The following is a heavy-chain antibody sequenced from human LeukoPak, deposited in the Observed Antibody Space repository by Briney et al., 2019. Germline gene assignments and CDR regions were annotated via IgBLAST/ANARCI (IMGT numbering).Heavy chain of an antibody. D-gene: IGHD2-21*02. CDR3: AKAHGGDCYIQSRCYYYGMDV. J-gene: IGHJ6*02. V-gene: IGHV3-23*01. CDR2: ISGSGGST. CDR1: GFTFSSYA. Sequence: GGSLRLSCAASGFTFSSYAMSWVRQALGKGLEWVSAISGSGGSTYYADSVKGRFTISRDNSKNTLYLQMNSLRAEDTAVYYCAKAHGGDCYIQSRCYYYGMDVWGQGTTVTVSS.